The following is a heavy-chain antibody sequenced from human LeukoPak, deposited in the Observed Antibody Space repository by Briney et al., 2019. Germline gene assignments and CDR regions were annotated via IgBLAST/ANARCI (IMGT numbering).Heavy chain of an antibody. D-gene: IGHD1-26*01. V-gene: IGHV3-30-3*01. CDR1: GFTFSSYA. CDR2: ISYDGSNK. Sequence: PGGSLRLSCAASGFTFSSYAMHWVRQAPGKGLEWVAVISYDGSNKYYADSVKGRFTISRDNSKNTLYLQMNSLRAEDTAVYYCARGARYSGSYFDYFQHWGQGTLVTVPS. CDR3: ARGARYSGSYFDYFQH. J-gene: IGHJ1*01.